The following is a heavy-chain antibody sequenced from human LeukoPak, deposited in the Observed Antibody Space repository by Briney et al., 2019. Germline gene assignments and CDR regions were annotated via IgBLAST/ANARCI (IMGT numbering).Heavy chain of an antibody. V-gene: IGHV4-59*01. Sequence: PSETLSLTCTVPRGSISSYYWSWIRQPPGKGPEWIGYIYYSGSTNYNPSLKSRVTISVDTSKNQFSLKLSSVTAADTAVYYCARARVGATNNFDYWGQGTLVTVSS. D-gene: IGHD1-26*01. J-gene: IGHJ4*02. CDR1: RGSISSYY. CDR2: IYYSGST. CDR3: ARARVGATNNFDY.